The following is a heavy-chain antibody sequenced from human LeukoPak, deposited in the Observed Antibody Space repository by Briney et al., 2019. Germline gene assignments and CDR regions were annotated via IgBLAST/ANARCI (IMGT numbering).Heavy chain of an antibody. V-gene: IGHV4-4*07. CDR1: GGSFSSFY. J-gene: IGHJ4*02. Sequence: SETLSLTCTVSGGSFSSFYWNWIRQPAGKGLEWIGRIYSSGSTNYNPSLKSRVTMSVDTSKIQFSLTLTSVTAAGTAVYYCARGFYFDYWGQGTLVTVSS. CDR3: ARGFYFDY. CDR2: IYSSGST.